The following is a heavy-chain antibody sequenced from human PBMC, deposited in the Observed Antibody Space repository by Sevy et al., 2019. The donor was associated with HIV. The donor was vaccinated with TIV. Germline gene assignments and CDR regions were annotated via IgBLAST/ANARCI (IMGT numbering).Heavy chain of an antibody. D-gene: IGHD5-12*01. V-gene: IGHV3-49*03. Sequence: GESLKISCTTSGFIFDDYAMSWFRQAPGKGLEWVAFITRNSYEAYGGTTDYAASVKGRFIISRDDSKSIAYLQMNSLKTEDTAVYYCARGLATADTPEYYFDSWGQGTLVTVSS. CDR2: ITRNSYEAYGGTT. CDR3: ARGLATADTPEYYFDS. J-gene: IGHJ4*02. CDR1: GFIFDDYA.